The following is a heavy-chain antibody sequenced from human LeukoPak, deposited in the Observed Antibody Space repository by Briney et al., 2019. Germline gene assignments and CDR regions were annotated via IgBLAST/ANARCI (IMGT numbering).Heavy chain of an antibody. CDR2: IYYSGST. CDR3: ARGHVGSISWYDSAEYFQH. V-gene: IGHV4-59*01. CDR1: GGSISSYY. D-gene: IGHD6-13*01. J-gene: IGHJ1*01. Sequence: SETLSLTCTVSGGSISSYYWSWIRQPPGKGLEWIGYIYYSGSTNYNPSLKSRVTISVDTSKNQFSLKLSSVTAADTAVYYCARGHVGSISWYDSAEYFQHWGQGTLVTVSS.